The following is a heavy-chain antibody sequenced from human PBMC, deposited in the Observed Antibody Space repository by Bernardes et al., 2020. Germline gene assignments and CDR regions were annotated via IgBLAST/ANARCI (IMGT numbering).Heavy chain of an antibody. CDR3: AKGEDASPNF. Sequence: GGSLRLSCAASGFIFNDYAMHWVRQAPGKGLEWVSTITWDGGSTFYAVSVQGRFTVSRDNTENSLYLQMNSLRIEDTGVYYCAKGEDASPNFWGQGTLVTVSS. CDR2: ITWDGGST. CDR1: GFIFNDYA. V-gene: IGHV3-43*01. J-gene: IGHJ4*02.